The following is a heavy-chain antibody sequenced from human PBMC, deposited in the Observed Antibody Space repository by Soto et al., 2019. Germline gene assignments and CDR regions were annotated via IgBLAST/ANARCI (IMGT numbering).Heavy chain of an antibody. CDR2: IYDSGST. Sequence: PSETLSLTCTVSGASIRSYYWSWIRQPPGKGLEWIGYIYDSGSTNYNPSLESRVTISVDTSKNQFSLKLSSMTSADTAVYYCARYYNGFWYFDCWGQGALVTVS. J-gene: IGHJ4*02. CDR1: GASIRSYY. CDR3: ARYYNGFWYFDC. D-gene: IGHD1-1*01. V-gene: IGHV4-59*01.